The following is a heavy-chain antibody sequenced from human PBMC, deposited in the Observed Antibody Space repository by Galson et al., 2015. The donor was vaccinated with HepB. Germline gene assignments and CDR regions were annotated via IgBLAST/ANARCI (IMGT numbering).Heavy chain of an antibody. Sequence: SLRLSCAASGFTFSSYAMHWVRQAPGKGLEYVSAISSNGGSTYYADSVKGRFTISRDNSKNTLYLQMSSLRAEDTAVYYCVKDLRYYYGSGSYFDYWGQGTLVTVSS. CDR2: ISSNGGST. V-gene: IGHV3-64D*06. CDR3: VKDLRYYYGSGSYFDY. D-gene: IGHD3-10*01. J-gene: IGHJ4*02. CDR1: GFTFSSYA.